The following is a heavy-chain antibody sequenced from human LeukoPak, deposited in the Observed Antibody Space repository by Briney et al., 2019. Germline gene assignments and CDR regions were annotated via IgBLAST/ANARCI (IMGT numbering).Heavy chain of an antibody. CDR3: ARGSEQWLTYFDY. Sequence: SETLSITCTVSGGSISSNSWSWIRQPAGKGLEWIGHIYTSGSPNYNPSLRSRVTMSVDTSKNQISLKLSSVTAADSAVYYCARGSEQWLTYFDYWGQGTLVIVSS. V-gene: IGHV4-4*07. CDR1: GGSISSNS. CDR2: IYTSGSP. D-gene: IGHD6-19*01. J-gene: IGHJ4*02.